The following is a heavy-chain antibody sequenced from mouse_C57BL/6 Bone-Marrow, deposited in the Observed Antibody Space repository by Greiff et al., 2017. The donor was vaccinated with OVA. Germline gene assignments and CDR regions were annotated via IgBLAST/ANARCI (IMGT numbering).Heavy chain of an antibody. Sequence: QVQLQQSGAELVKPGASVKISCKASGYAFSSYWMNWVKQRPGQGLEWIGQIYPGDGVTNYNGKFKGTATLTADKSSSTAYMQLSSLTSEDSAVYFCARTRLLYYFDYWGQGTTLTVSS. CDR3: ARTRLLYYFDY. CDR2: IYPGDGVT. J-gene: IGHJ2*01. V-gene: IGHV1-80*01. CDR1: GYAFSSYW. D-gene: IGHD2-10*01.